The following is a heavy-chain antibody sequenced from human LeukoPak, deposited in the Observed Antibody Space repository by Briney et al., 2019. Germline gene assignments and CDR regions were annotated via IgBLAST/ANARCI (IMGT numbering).Heavy chain of an antibody. J-gene: IGHJ4*02. CDR1: GFTFSSYS. CDR3: ARLDWNYLFDY. CDR2: ISSSSSTI. D-gene: IGHD1-7*01. Sequence: GGSLRLSCAASGFTFSSYSMNWVRQAPGKGLEWVSYISSSSSTIYYADSVKGRCTISRDNAKNSLYLQMNSLRAEDTAVYYCARLDWNYLFDYWGQGTLVTVSS. V-gene: IGHV3-48*01.